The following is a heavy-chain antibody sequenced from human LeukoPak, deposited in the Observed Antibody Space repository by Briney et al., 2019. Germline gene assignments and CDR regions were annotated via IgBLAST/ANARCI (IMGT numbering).Heavy chain of an antibody. CDR2: IYYSGST. J-gene: IGHJ4*02. CDR3: ARGTADRVVVSTYYFDY. Sequence: PSQTLSLTCTVSGGSISSGGYYWSWIRQHPGKGLEWIGYIYYSGSTYYNPSLKSRVTIPVDTSKNQFSLKLSSVTAADTAVYYCARGTADRVVVSTYYFDYWGQGTLVTVSS. D-gene: IGHD2-21*01. CDR1: GGSISSGGYY. V-gene: IGHV4-31*03.